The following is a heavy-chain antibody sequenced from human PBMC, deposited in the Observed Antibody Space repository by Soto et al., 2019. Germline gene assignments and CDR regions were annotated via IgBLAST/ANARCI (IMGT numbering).Heavy chain of an antibody. V-gene: IGHV1-69*06. CDR2: IIPFFGTA. D-gene: IGHD3-10*01. CDR3: ARGVVRDGSGSYPYYYYGMDV. Sequence: QVQLVQSGAEVKKPGSSVKVSCKASGGTFSSYAISWVRQAPGQGLEWMGGIIPFFGTANYAQKFQGRVTITADKYTSTAYMELSSLRSEDTAVYYCARGVVRDGSGSYPYYYYGMDVWGQGTTVTVSS. J-gene: IGHJ6*02. CDR1: GGTFSSYA.